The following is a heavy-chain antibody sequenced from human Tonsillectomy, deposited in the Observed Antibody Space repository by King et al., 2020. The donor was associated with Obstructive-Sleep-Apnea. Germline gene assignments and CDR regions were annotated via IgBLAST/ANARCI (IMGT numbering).Heavy chain of an antibody. CDR2: ISYDGSNK. V-gene: IGHV3-30*18. D-gene: IGHD1-26*01. Sequence: VQLVESGGGVVQPGRSLRLSCAASGFTFSSYGMHWVRQAPGKGLEGGAVISYDGSNKYYADSVKGRFTISRDNSKNTLYLQMNSLRAEDTAVYYCAKDAYSGSYFYYYLGMDVWGQGTTVTVS. J-gene: IGHJ6*02. CDR3: AKDAYSGSYFYYYLGMDV. CDR1: GFTFSSYG.